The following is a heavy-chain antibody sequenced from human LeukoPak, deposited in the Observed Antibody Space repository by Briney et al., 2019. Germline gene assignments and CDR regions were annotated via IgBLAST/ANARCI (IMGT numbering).Heavy chain of an antibody. J-gene: IGHJ3*02. CDR1: GFTFTSYW. CDR2: INTDWSSE. Sequence: GGSLTLSCATSGFTFTSYWVPWVRHAPGQGLVLVSRINTDWSSESYADSVKGRFTISRDTAKNTPYLQMNSLRAEDTAVYYCARGDYAFDIWGQGTMVTVSS. CDR3: ARGDYAFDI. D-gene: IGHD2-21*01. V-gene: IGHV3-74*01.